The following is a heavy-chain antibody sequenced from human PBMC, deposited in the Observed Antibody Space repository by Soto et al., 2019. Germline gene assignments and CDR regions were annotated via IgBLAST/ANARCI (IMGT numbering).Heavy chain of an antibody. CDR2: INAGNGNT. D-gene: IGHD2-21*02. CDR3: ARRSVVVTALAY. V-gene: IGHV1-3*05. J-gene: IGHJ4*02. CDR1: GYTFTSYA. Sequence: QVQLVQSGAEEKKPGASVKVSCKASGYTFTSYAMHWVRQAPGQRLEWMGWINAGNGNTKYSQKFQGRVTITRDTSASTAYMELSSLRAEDTAVYYCARRSVVVTALAYWGQGTLVTASS.